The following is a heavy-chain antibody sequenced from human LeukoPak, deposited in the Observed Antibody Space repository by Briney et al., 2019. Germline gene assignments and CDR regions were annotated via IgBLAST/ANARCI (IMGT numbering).Heavy chain of an antibody. Sequence: GGSLRLSCAASGFTFSSYGMHWVRQAPGKGLEWVAVIWYDGSNKYYADSVKGRFTISRDSSKNTLYLQMNSLRAEDTAVYYCARNQDYGVYNSVGAFDIWGQGTMVTVSS. J-gene: IGHJ3*02. D-gene: IGHD4-17*01. CDR3: ARNQDYGVYNSVGAFDI. CDR1: GFTFSSYG. V-gene: IGHV3-33*01. CDR2: IWYDGSNK.